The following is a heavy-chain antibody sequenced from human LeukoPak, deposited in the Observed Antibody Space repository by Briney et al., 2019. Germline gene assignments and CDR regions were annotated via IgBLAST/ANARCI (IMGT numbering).Heavy chain of an antibody. D-gene: IGHD2-2*01. CDR3: ARGRYCSSTSCYPNYGHGLYFYY. CDR1: GGSFSGYY. V-gene: IGHV4-34*01. CDR2: IIHSGST. J-gene: IGHJ4*02. Sequence: SETLSLTCAVYGGSFSGYYWSWIRQPPGRGLEWLGEIIHSGSTNYHPSLKSRVTISVDTSKNQFSLKLSSVTAADTAVYYCARGRYCSSTSCYPNYGHGLYFYYWGQGTLVTVSS.